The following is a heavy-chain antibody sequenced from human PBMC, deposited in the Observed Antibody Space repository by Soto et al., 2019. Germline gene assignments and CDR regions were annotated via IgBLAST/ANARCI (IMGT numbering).Heavy chain of an antibody. CDR3: AGGPRGYCSGGSCSFDY. CDR1: GGSISSGGYY. CDR2: IYYSGST. J-gene: IGHJ4*02. D-gene: IGHD2-15*01. Sequence: QVQLQESGPGLVKPSQTLSLTCTVSGGSISSGGYYWSWIRQHPGKGLEWIGYIYYSGSTYYTPSLKSRVTITVDTSKNQFSLKLSSVTAADTAVYYCAGGPRGYCSGGSCSFDYWGQGTLVTVSS. V-gene: IGHV4-31*03.